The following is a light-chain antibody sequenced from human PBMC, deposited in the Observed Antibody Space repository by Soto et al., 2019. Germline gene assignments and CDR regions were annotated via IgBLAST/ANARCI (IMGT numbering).Light chain of an antibody. CDR2: AAS. CDR1: QSISNY. Sequence: DIQMNQSPSSLSASVGVRVTITCRASQSISNYLKWYQQNPGKAHKLLMYAASSLQSGVPSRFSGSGSGTDFNLTIRRLQPEDFATYYCQQSYSTPRTFGQGTKGEIK. V-gene: IGKV1-39*01. J-gene: IGKJ1*01. CDR3: QQSYSTPRT.